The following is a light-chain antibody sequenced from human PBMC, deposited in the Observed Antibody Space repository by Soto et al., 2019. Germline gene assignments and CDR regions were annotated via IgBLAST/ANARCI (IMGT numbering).Light chain of an antibody. Sequence: EIVLTQSPCTLSLSPLGVASLSCRASQSVSSSYLAWYQQKPGQAPRLLIYGASSRATGIPDRFSGSGSGTDFTLTISRLETEDFAVYYCQQSSSWITFGQGTRLEIK. CDR1: QSVSSSY. V-gene: IGKV3D-20*02. CDR2: GAS. J-gene: IGKJ5*01. CDR3: QQSSSWIT.